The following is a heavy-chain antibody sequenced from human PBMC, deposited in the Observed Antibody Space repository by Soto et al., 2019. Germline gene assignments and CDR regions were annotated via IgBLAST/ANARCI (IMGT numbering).Heavy chain of an antibody. CDR1: GYTFTSYG. D-gene: IGHD6-13*01. Sequence: QVQLVQSGAEVKKPGASVKVSCKASGYTFTSYGISWVRQAPGQGLEWMGWISAYNGNTNYAQKLQGRVTMTTDTSTSTAYMELRSLRSDDTAVYYCARDRRPEYSSSWYDAFDIWDQGTMVTVSS. CDR3: ARDRRPEYSSSWYDAFDI. V-gene: IGHV1-18*01. J-gene: IGHJ3*02. CDR2: ISAYNGNT.